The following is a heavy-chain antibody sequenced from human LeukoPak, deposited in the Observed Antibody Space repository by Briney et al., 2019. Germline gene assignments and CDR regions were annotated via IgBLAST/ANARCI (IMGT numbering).Heavy chain of an antibody. CDR3: ARSLNYDYVWGSYRSYYFDY. D-gene: IGHD3-16*02. Sequence: SETLSLTCTVSGGSISSSSYYWGWIRQPPGKGLEWIGSIYYSGSTYYNPSLKSRVTISVDTSKNQFSLKLSSVTAADTAVYYCARSLNYDYVWGSYRSYYFDYWGQGTLVTVSS. CDR2: IYYSGST. CDR1: GGSISSSSYY. V-gene: IGHV4-39*01. J-gene: IGHJ4*02.